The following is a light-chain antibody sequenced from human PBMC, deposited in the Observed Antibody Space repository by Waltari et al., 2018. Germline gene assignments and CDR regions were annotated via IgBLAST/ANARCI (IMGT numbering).Light chain of an antibody. V-gene: IGKV3-11*01. CDR3: QQRRNWPLS. J-gene: IGKJ5*01. CDR1: QGIVDA. Sequence: VLTQSPATLSSSLGDRAALSCRASQGIVDAIAWYQQRPGQTPRLLIYDASNRAPGIPSRFSGSGSGTDFTLTISSLEPEDFAVYYCQQRRNWPLSFGQGTRLEIK. CDR2: DAS.